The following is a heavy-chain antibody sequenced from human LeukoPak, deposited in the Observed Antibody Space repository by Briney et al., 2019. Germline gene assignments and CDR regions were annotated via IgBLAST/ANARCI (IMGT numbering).Heavy chain of an antibody. Sequence: PGGSLRLSCVASGFTFSDYYMSWIRQAPGKGLECVSYISSSGGTIYYADSVKGRFTISRDNDKNSLYLQMNSLRAEDTAVYYCARDREPTDAFDIWGQGTMVTVSS. J-gene: IGHJ3*02. CDR2: ISSSGGTI. V-gene: IGHV3-11*01. CDR3: ARDREPTDAFDI. CDR1: GFTFSDYY. D-gene: IGHD1-26*01.